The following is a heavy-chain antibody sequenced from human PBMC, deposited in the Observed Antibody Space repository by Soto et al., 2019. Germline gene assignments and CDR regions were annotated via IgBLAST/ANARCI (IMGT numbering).Heavy chain of an antibody. J-gene: IGHJ6*02. CDR2: ISGSGYST. CDR3: VKGKCLGITMFGVVVGMDV. Sequence: EVQLLESGGGLVQPGVSLRPACTASGFTFSNHPMSWVRQAPGKGMEWVSDISGSGYSTFYAHSVKGRFTISIDNSRNTRYLQMNDLIAEDTAVYYCVKGKCLGITMFGVVVGMDVWGQGTTVTVSS. CDR1: GFTFSNHP. V-gene: IGHV3-23*01. D-gene: IGHD3-3*01.